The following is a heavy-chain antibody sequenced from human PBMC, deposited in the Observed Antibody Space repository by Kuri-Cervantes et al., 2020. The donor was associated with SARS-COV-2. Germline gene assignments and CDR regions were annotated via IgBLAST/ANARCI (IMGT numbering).Heavy chain of an antibody. Sequence: GGSLRLSCEVSGFLFSASAIHWVRQGSGKGLEWVGRVRGKANNYATAYAASVKGRFTISRDDSKNMAYLQMNSLKTEDTAVYFCARDHHPNIGPTIHDHWGQGTLVTVSS. D-gene: IGHD2-2*01. J-gene: IGHJ5*02. CDR1: GFLFSASA. V-gene: IGHV3-73*01. CDR3: ARDHHPNIGPTIHDH. CDR2: VRGKANNYAT.